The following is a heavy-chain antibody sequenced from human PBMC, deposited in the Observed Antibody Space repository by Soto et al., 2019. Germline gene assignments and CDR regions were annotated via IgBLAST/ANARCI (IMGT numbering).Heavy chain of an antibody. V-gene: IGHV3-23*01. CDR3: ARSGYCSTGKCSAFDY. CDR2: VSGGGDGT. D-gene: IGHD2-8*01. Sequence: EVQLLESGGGLLQPGGSLRLSCAASGFTFSSYVMNWVRQAPGEGLEWVSTVSGGGDGTYYADSVKGRFTISRDDSKNTLDLQMNSLRADDTAVYFCARSGYCSTGKCSAFDYWGQGTLVTVSS. CDR1: GFTFSSYV. J-gene: IGHJ4*02.